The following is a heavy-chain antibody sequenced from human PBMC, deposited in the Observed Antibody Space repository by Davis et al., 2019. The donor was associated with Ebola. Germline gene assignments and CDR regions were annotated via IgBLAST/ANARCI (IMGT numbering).Heavy chain of an antibody. J-gene: IGHJ2*01. CDR3: VRDPALVVTGGGWFFGL. D-gene: IGHD2-21*02. CDR2: ISYDGSNK. CDR1: GFTFSSYA. V-gene: IGHV3-30*14. Sequence: PGGSLRLSCAASGFTFSSYAMHWVRQAPGKGLEWVAVISYDGSNKYYADSVKGRFTISRDNPKNTVYLQMNSLRAEDTAVYYCVRDPALVVTGGGWFFGLWGRGTLVTVSS.